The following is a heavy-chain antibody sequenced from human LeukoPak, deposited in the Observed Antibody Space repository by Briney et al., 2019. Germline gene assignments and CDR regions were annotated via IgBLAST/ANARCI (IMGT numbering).Heavy chain of an antibody. J-gene: IGHJ4*02. V-gene: IGHV3-23*01. CDR3: AKGLAPYYYGSGSYYNVFPFDY. CDR1: GFTFSSYA. CDR2: ISGSGGST. Sequence: PGGSLRLSCAASGFTFSSYAMSWVRQAPGKGLEWVSAISGSGGSTYYADSVKGRFTISRDNSKNTLYLQMNSLRAEDTAVYYCAKGLAPYYYGSGSYYNVFPFDYWGQGTLVTVSS. D-gene: IGHD3-10*01.